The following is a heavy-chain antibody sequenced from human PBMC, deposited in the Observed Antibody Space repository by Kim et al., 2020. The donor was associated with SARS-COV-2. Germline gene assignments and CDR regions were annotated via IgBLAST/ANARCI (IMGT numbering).Heavy chain of an antibody. CDR1: GYTFTSYA. D-gene: IGHD6-19*01. CDR2: INAGNGNT. CDR3: AQIAVAGDPDYYYYGMDV. V-gene: IGHV1-3*01. Sequence: ASVKVSCKASGYTFTSYAMHWVRQAPGQRLEWMGWINAGNGNTKYSQKFQGRVTITRDTSASTAYMELSSLRSEDTAVYYCAQIAVAGDPDYYYYGMDVWGQGTTVTVSS. J-gene: IGHJ6*02.